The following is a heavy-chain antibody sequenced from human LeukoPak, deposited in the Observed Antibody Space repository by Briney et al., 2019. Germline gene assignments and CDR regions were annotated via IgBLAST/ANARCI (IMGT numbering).Heavy chain of an antibody. D-gene: IGHD1-1*01. CDR1: GYTFTSYY. Sequence: ASVKVSCKASGYTFTSYYMHWVRQASGQGLEWLGWMRPETGHTGFAQEFQGRVTLTRDTSIGTAYMTLSSLRSDDTAVYYCVREVNNWDFDYWGQGTLVTVSS. CDR3: VREVNNWDFDY. V-gene: IGHV1-8*02. CDR2: MRPETGHT. J-gene: IGHJ4*02.